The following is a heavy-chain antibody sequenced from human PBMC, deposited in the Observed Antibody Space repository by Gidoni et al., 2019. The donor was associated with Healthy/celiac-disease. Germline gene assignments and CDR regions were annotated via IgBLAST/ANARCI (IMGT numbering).Heavy chain of an antibody. D-gene: IGHD3-3*01. CDR1: GGSFSGYY. CDR3: ASLSYDFWSGYYPYNYYGMDV. J-gene: IGHJ6*02. CDR2: INHSGST. Sequence: QVQLQQWGAGLLKPSETLSLTCAVYGGSFSGYYWSWIRQPPGKGLEWIREINHSGSTNYNPSLKSRVTISVDTSKNQFSLKLRAVTAADTAVYYCASLSYDFWSGYYPYNYYGMDVWGQGTTVTVSS. V-gene: IGHV4-34*01.